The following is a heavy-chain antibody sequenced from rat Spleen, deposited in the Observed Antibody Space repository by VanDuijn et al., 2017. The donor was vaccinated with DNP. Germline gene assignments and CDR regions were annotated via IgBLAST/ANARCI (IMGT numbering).Heavy chain of an antibody. J-gene: IGHJ3*01. Sequence: EVRLVESGGGLVQPGRSMKLSCAASGIIFSDCDMAWVRQAPKKGLEWVAAISTSGSRTYYPDSVKGRFTISRDDAKSSLYLQMDSLRSEDTATYYCTTHGASYGLNWFAYWGQGTLVTVSS. CDR3: TTHGASYGLNWFAY. CDR2: ISTSGSRT. V-gene: IGHV5-25*01. D-gene: IGHD1-11*01. CDR1: GIIFSDCD.